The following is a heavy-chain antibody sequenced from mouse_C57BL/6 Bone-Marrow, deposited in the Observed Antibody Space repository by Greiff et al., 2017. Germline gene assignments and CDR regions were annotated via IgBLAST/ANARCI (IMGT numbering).Heavy chain of an antibody. V-gene: IGHV1-81*01. CDR1: GYTFTSYG. CDR3: AGRAYYGSSCGY. D-gene: IGHD1-1*01. CDR2: IYPRSGNT. J-gene: IGHJ2*01. Sequence: QVQLQQSGAELARPGASVKLSCKASGYTFTSYGISWVKQRTGQGLEWIGEIYPRSGNTYYNEKFKGKATLTADKSSSTAYMELRSLTSEDSAVYYCAGRAYYGSSCGYWGQGTTLTVSS.